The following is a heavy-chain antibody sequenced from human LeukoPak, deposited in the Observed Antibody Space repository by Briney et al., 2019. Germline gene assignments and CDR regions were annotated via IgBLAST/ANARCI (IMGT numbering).Heavy chain of an antibody. J-gene: IGHJ4*02. V-gene: IGHV2-5*02. Sequence: SGPTLVNPTQTLTLTCTFSGFSLNTRGVGVGWIRQPPGRALEWLALIYWDDDRRYSPSLKSRLTITRDTSKNQVVLTMTNMDPVDTATYFCAHRKNYYDSSVFDNWGQGTLVTVSS. CDR1: GFSLNTRGVG. CDR2: IYWDDDR. D-gene: IGHD3-22*01. CDR3: AHRKNYYDSSVFDN.